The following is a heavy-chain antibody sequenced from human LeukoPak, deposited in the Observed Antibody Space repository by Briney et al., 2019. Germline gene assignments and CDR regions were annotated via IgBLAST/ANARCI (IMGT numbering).Heavy chain of an antibody. D-gene: IGHD6-13*01. Sequence: KSSETLSLTCTVSDDSINTNKYYWGWIRQPPGKGLEWIGIIFYSGATYFNPSLKSRATISVDMSKNEFSLRLTSVTAADTSVYYCARDPEYSSSGGNWGQGTLVTVSS. J-gene: IGHJ4*02. CDR3: ARDPEYSSSGGN. V-gene: IGHV4-39*02. CDR2: IFYSGAT. CDR1: DDSINTNKYY.